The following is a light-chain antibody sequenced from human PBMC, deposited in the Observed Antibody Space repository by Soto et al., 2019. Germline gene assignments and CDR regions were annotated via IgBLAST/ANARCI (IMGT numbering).Light chain of an antibody. Sequence: EIVLTQSPGTLSLSPGERATLSCRASQSVSSSYLAWYQQKPGQAPRLLIYGASSRATGIPDRFSGSGSGTVFTLTISRREPEDFAVYYCQQYGSSRGFTFGPGTKVDIK. CDR1: QSVSSSY. J-gene: IGKJ3*01. V-gene: IGKV3-20*01. CDR2: GAS. CDR3: QQYGSSRGFT.